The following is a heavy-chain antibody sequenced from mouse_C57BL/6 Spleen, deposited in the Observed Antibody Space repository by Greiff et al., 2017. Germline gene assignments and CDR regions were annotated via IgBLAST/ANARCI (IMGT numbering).Heavy chain of an antibody. Sequence: EVKLMQSGGGLVKPGASLKLSCAASGFTFSSYAMSWVRQTPEKRLEWVATISAGGSYTYYPDNVKGRFTITRDNAKNNLYLQLSHLKSEDTAMYYCARDPAQATLFAYWGQGTLVTVSA. CDR3: ARDPAQATLFAY. V-gene: IGHV5-4*01. D-gene: IGHD3-2*02. CDR1: GFTFSSYA. J-gene: IGHJ3*01. CDR2: ISAGGSYT.